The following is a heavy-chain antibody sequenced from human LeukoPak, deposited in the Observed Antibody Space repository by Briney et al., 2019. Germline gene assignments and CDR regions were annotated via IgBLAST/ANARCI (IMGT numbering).Heavy chain of an antibody. V-gene: IGHV3-13*05. CDR2: IGTAGDP. J-gene: IGHJ6*04. D-gene: IGHD3-10*01. Sequence: GRSLRLSCAASGFTFSRYDVHWVRQGTGKGLEWVSSIGTAGDPYYPGSVKGRFTISRENAKNSLCLQMNSLTAGDTAVYYCARGLRRFDSRGYYYYDMDVWGKGTTVTVSS. CDR1: GFTFSRYD. CDR3: ARGLRRFDSRGYYYYDMDV.